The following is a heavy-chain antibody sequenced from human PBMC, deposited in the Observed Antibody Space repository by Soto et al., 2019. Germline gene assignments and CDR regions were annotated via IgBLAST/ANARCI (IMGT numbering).Heavy chain of an antibody. CDR2: IYHSGST. J-gene: IGHJ6*02. Sequence: QVQLQESGPGLVKPSGTLSLTCAVSGGSISSSNWWSWVRQPPGKGLEWIGEIYHSGSTNYNPSLRRRVTISGDKSKAQFSLKLSSVTAADTAVYYCARVVGVYYCGMDVWGQGTRVTVSS. V-gene: IGHV4-4*02. D-gene: IGHD3-22*01. CDR1: GGSISSSNW. CDR3: ARVVGVYYCGMDV.